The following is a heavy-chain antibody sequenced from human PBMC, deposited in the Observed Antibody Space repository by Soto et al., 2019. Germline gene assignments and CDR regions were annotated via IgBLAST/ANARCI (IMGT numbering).Heavy chain of an antibody. J-gene: IGHJ4*02. CDR2: IYYDGSNE. V-gene: IGHV3-30-3*01. CDR3: ASRGYVDN. Sequence: QVQLVESGGGVVQPGRSLRLSCAASGISFRSYAMHWVRQAPGKGLEWVAVIYYDGSNEYYADSVKGRFTISRDNSKNTLYLEMNSLRGEDTAVYYCASRGYVDNWGQGTLVTVSS. CDR1: GISFRSYA. D-gene: IGHD3-10*01.